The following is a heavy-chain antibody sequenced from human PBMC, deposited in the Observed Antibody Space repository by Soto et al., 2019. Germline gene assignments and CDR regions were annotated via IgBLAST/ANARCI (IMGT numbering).Heavy chain of an antibody. Sequence: EVQILQSGGGLEQPGGSLRLSCAASGFTFSNYAMSWIRQAPGKGLEWVSTIRETGNTYYADSVRGRFATSRDNSENTLYLHMSRLRAEDPAVYYCANQQMRVIRALDYGGQGTLVTVSS. D-gene: IGHD4-17*01. J-gene: IGHJ4*02. CDR1: GFTFSNYA. V-gene: IGHV3-23*01. CDR3: ANQQMRVIRALDY. CDR2: IRETGNT.